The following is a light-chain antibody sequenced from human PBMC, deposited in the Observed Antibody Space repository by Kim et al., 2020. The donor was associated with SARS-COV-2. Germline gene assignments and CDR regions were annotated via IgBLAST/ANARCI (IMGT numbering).Light chain of an antibody. CDR3: LQHNTYPIT. CDR1: QDIRYD. CDR2: GAS. Sequence: ASGGDRVTITCRASQDIRYDLGWYQQSPGRAPKRLIYGASSLQSGVPSRFSGSGSGTEFTHTISSLQPEDYATYFLLQHNTYPITFGQGTRLEIK. J-gene: IGKJ5*01. V-gene: IGKV1-17*01.